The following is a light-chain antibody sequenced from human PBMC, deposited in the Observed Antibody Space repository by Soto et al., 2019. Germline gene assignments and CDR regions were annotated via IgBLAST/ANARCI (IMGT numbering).Light chain of an antibody. V-gene: IGLV2-8*01. CDR2: DVN. J-gene: IGLJ2*01. Sequence: QSALTQPPSASGSPGQSVTISCTGTSSDVGGYNFVSWYQQHPGKAPKLIISDVNKRPSGVPDRFSGSKSGNTASLTVSGLQAEDEADYYCSSYAGNTNSVIFAGGTKVTVL. CDR1: SSDVGGYNF. CDR3: SSYAGNTNSVI.